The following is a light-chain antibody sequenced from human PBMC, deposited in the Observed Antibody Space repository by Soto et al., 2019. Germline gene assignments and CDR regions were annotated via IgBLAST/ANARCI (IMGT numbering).Light chain of an antibody. CDR1: QSVSSN. CDR3: QQYNNLPRT. Sequence: EIVMSHSPATLSVSTGERATLSCRASQSVSSNLAWYQQKPGQAPRLLIYGASTRATGIPARFSGSGSGTEFTLTISSLQSGDFAVYYCQQYNNLPRTFGQGTKVDIK. V-gene: IGKV3-15*01. CDR2: GAS. J-gene: IGKJ1*01.